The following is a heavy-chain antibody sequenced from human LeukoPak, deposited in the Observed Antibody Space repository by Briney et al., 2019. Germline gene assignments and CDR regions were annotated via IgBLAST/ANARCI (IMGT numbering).Heavy chain of an antibody. V-gene: IGHV3-48*03. Sequence: QSGGSLRLSCVASGFTFSSYEMNWVRQAPERGLERVSYISASGSTMYYADSVKGRFTISRDNAKKSVYLQMNSLRAEDTAVYYCARDGAIYYFDYWGQGTLVTVSS. D-gene: IGHD1-26*01. J-gene: IGHJ4*02. CDR3: ARDGAIYYFDY. CDR1: GFTFSSYE. CDR2: ISASGSTM.